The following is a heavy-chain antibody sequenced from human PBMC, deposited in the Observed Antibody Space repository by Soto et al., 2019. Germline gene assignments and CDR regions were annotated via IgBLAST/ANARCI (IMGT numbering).Heavy chain of an antibody. CDR3: TSRPSDVNYYGVFDY. D-gene: IGHD3-3*01. V-gene: IGHV3-74*01. CDR2: INSDGSIT. J-gene: IGHJ4*02. CDR1: GFTFSGYW. Sequence: QPAGSLRLSCAASGFTFSGYWMHWVRQVPGKGLVWVSRINSDGSITGYADSVKGRFTISRDNAKNSLFLQMNSLRAEDTAVYYCTSRPSDVNYYGVFDYWGQGTPVTVSS.